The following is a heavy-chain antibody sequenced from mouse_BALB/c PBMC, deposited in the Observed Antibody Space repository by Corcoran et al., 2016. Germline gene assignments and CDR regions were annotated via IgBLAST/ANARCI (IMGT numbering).Heavy chain of an antibody. CDR2: INTYTGEP. D-gene: IGHD1-1*01. CDR3: ARSDGSSWFAY. V-gene: IGHV9-3-1*01. J-gene: IGHJ3*01. Sequence: QIQLVQSGPELKKPGETVKISCKASGYTFTNYGMNWVKQAPGKGLKWMGWINTYTGEPTYADDIKGRFAFSFETSASTAYLQINNLKNEDTATYFCARSDGSSWFAYWGQGTLVTVSA. CDR1: GYTFTNYG.